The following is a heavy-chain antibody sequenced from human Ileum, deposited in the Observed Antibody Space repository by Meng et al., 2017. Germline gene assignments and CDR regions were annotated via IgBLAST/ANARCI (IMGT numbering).Heavy chain of an antibody. J-gene: IGHJ4*02. CDR3: AREGLGGGVIKVDS. V-gene: IGHV4-61*01. Sequence: LVRPSETLSLTFNGVDGSVCSHRHYWTWNRQPPGKVLEWIGYIPNSGTPTYNPSLKSRVTMSVDTSKNQFSLKLRSVTAADTAVYYCAREGLGGGVIKVDSWGQGTLVTVSS. CDR1: DGSVCSHRHY. D-gene: IGHD3-10*01. CDR2: IPNSGTP.